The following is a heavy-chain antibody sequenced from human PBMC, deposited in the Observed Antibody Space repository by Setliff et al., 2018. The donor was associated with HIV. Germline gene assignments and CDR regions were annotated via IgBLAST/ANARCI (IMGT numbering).Heavy chain of an antibody. V-gene: IGHV4-31*03. CDR3: AIGESSTWDLAEHFQH. J-gene: IGHJ1*01. CDR1: GVSVSSGGYY. Sequence: NPSETLSLTCTVSGVSVSSGGYYWSWIRQHPGKGLEWIGDVHHTGTTYLNPSLKSRITISVDTSKNQFSLKLGFVTAADTAVYHCAIGESSTWDLAEHFQHWGHGTLVTVSS. CDR2: VHHTGTT. D-gene: IGHD2-2*01.